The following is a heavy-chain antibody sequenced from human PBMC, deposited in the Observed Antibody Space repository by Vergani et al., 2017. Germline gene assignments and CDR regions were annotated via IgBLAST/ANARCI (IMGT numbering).Heavy chain of an antibody. J-gene: IGHJ6*03. V-gene: IGHV4-34*01. CDR3: ARGARARWYYYYYMDV. D-gene: IGHD4-23*01. CDR1: GGSFSGYY. Sequence: QVQLQQWGAGLLKPSETLSLTCAVYGGSFSGYYWSWIRQPPGKGLEWIGEINQSGSTNYNPSLKSRVTTSVDTSKKQFSLKLNSVTAADTAVYYCARGARARWYYYYYMDVWGKGP. CDR2: INQSGST.